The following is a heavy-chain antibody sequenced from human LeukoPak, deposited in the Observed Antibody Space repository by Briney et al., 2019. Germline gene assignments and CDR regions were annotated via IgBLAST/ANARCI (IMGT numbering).Heavy chain of an antibody. J-gene: IGHJ6*03. CDR3: ARVEIAAAGTNYYYYMDV. CDR2: IRSKAYGRTT. D-gene: IGHD6-13*01. V-gene: IGHV3-49*04. Sequence: GGSLRLSCTASGFTFGDYAMSWVRQAPGKGLEWVGFIRSKAYGRTTEYAASVKGRFTISRDDSKSIAYLQMNSLKTEDTAVYYCARVEIAAAGTNYYYYMDVWGKGTTVTVSS. CDR1: GFTFGDYA.